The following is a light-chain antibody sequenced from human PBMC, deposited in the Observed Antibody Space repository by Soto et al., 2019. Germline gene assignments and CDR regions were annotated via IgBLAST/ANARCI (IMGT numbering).Light chain of an antibody. CDR2: GAS. CDR3: QQYGSSGT. V-gene: IGKV3-20*01. Sequence: IALTQSPGTLSLSPGERATLSCRASQSVSNNYLAWYQQKPGQAPRLLIYGASNRATGIPDRFSGSGSGTDFTLTISRLEPEDCAVYYCQQYGSSGTFGQGTKVDIK. CDR1: QSVSNNY. J-gene: IGKJ1*01.